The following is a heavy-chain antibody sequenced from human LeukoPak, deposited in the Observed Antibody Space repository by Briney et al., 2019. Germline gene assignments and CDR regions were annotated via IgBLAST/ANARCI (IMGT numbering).Heavy chain of an antibody. CDR1: GFPFSSYV. D-gene: IGHD3-9*01. CDR2: INHNGEAI. V-gene: IGHV3-48*02. Sequence: GGSLRLSCAASGFPFSSYVLSWVRQAPGKGLEWIAYINHNGEAIYYPDFVKGRFIISRDNAKKSLFLQMNDLRDEDTAVYYCARDYDWAFDFWGQGTRVTVSS. J-gene: IGHJ4*02. CDR3: ARDYDWAFDF.